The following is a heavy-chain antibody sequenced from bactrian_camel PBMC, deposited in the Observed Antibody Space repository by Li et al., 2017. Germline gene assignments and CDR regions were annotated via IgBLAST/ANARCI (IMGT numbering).Heavy chain of an antibody. J-gene: IGHJ4*01. D-gene: IGHD5*01. V-gene: IGHV3S25*01. CDR2: ISSSGDFA. CDR1: GFTFSTSS. CDR3: LREDGWAF. Sequence: QLVESGGGLVQPGGSLRLSCTASGFTFSTSSMYWVRQAPGKGLEWVSMISSSGDFAYGASVKGRFTVSRDNAKNTMSLQMNSLKPEDTAVYYCLREDGWAFWGQGTQGTV.